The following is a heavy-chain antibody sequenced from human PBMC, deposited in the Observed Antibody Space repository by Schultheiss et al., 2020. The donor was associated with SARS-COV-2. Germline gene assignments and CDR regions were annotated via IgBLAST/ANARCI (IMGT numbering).Heavy chain of an antibody. CDR1: GYTFTGYY. CDR3: ARDMGLGSAFDI. V-gene: IGHV1-2*06. J-gene: IGHJ3*02. D-gene: IGHD2-15*01. CDR2: INPNSGGT. Sequence: ASVKVSCKASGYTFTGYYMHWVRQAPGQGLEWMGRINPNSGGTNYAQKFQGRVTMTRDTSISTAYMELSSLRSEDTAVYYCARDMGLGSAFDIWGQGTMVTVSS.